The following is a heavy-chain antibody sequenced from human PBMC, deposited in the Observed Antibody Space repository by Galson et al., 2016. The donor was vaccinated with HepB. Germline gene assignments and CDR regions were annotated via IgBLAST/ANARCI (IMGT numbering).Heavy chain of an antibody. J-gene: IGHJ6*03. D-gene: IGHD2-21*01. CDR3: VRRFEHHYYMDV. Sequence: QSGAEVKKPGESLKISCTASGYNFTEQWIGWVRQMPGGGLEWVAFIYPDDSDPRYSPPFEGQVTISVDKSVRTAYLQWSSLKASDTAISYCVRRFEHHYYMDVGGRGTSVTVSS. V-gene: IGHV5-51*01. CDR2: IYPDDSDP. CDR1: GYNFTEQW.